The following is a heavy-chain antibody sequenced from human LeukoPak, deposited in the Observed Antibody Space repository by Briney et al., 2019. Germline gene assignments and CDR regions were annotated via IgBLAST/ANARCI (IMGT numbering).Heavy chain of an antibody. Sequence: HPGGSLRLSCAASGFTFSSYAMHWVRRAPGKGLESVSTISSNGGSTYYANSVKGRFTMSRDNSKNMLYLQMGSLRAEDMAVYYCARGRLVVTGVDYWGQGTLVTVSS. CDR2: ISSNGGST. D-gene: IGHD3-22*01. J-gene: IGHJ4*02. CDR3: ARGRLVVTGVDY. V-gene: IGHV3-64*01. CDR1: GFTFSSYA.